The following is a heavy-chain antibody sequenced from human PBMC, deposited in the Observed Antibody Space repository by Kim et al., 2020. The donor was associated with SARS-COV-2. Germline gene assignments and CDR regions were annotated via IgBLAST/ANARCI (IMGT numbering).Heavy chain of an antibody. D-gene: IGHD1-7*01. CDR1: RDSISRSGYY. J-gene: IGHJ5*02. Sequence: SETLSLTCTVSRDSISRSGYYWGWIRQPPGRGLEWIASIHHSGSTYYDPSLKSRIAISIDTSKNQVSLNLNSVTAEDTAVSYCSSHLDDENYVTPFFDPWGKG. CDR2: IHHSGST. V-gene: IGHV4-39*01. CDR3: SSHLDDENYVTPFFDP.